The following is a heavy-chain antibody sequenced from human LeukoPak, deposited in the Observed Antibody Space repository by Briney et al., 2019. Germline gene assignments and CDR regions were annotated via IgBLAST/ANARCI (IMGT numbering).Heavy chain of an antibody. CDR1: GGTFSSYA. D-gene: IGHD2-2*01. Sequence: GASVKVSCKASGGTFSSYAISWVRQAPGQGLEWMGWISGYSGNTNYAQKLQGRVTMTTDTSTSTAYMELRSLRSDDTAVYYCARGGSTSYTRDFDYWGQGTLVTVSS. CDR3: ARGGSTSYTRDFDY. J-gene: IGHJ4*02. V-gene: IGHV1-18*01. CDR2: ISGYSGNT.